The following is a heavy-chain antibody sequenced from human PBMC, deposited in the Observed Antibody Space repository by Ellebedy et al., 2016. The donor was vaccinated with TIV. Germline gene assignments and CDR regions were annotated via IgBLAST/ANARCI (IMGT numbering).Heavy chain of an antibody. CDR3: AAVSIRGTYYAFDI. D-gene: IGHD3-10*01. Sequence: ASVKVSCKASGFTFSSSAVQWVRQARGERLEWIGWIVVDTGNTNYAQKFQERVTITRDMSTSTAYMELSSLRSEDTAMYYCAAVSIRGTYYAFDIWGQGTMVTVSS. CDR2: IVVDTGNT. V-gene: IGHV1-58*01. CDR1: GFTFSSSA. J-gene: IGHJ3*02.